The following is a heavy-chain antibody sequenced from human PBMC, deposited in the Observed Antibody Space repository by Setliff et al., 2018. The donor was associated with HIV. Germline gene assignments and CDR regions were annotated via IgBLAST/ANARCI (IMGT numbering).Heavy chain of an antibody. J-gene: IGHJ3*02. D-gene: IGHD2-21*02. CDR2: IHTSGNT. Sequence: SETLSLTCTVSGGSISSGDYYWTWIRQPAGKGLQWIGRIHTSGNTNYNPSLKSRVTISVDTSKSQFSLKLSSVTAADTALYYCARSDSYCAGDCYGVDGVDAFDIWGQGTMVTVSS. V-gene: IGHV4-61*02. CDR1: GGSISSGDYY. CDR3: ARSDSYCAGDCYGVDGVDAFDI.